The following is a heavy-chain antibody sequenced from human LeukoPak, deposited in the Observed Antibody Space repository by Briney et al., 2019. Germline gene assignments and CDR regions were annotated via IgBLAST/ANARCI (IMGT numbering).Heavy chain of an antibody. J-gene: IGHJ6*04. V-gene: IGHV4-34*01. CDR2: INHSGST. D-gene: IGHD3-10*01. CDR3: ARGRSGSGSYYNDYYYYYGMDV. Sequence: SETLSLTCAVYGGSFSGYYWSWIRQPPGKGLEWIGEINHSGSTNYNPSLKSRVTISVDTSKNQFSLKLSSVTAAETAVYYCARGRSGSGSYYNDYYYYYGMDVWGKGTTVTVSS. CDR1: GGSFSGYY.